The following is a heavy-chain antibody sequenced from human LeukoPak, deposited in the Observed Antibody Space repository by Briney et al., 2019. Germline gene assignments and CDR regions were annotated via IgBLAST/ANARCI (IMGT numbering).Heavy chain of an antibody. CDR3: ARGSFIFDY. CDR1: GGSISSYY. V-gene: IGHV4-59*01. CDR2: TYYSGST. Sequence: SETLSLTCTVSGGSISSYYWSWIRQPPGKGLEWIGYTYYSGSTNYNPSLKSRVTISVDTSKNQFSLKLSSVTAADTAVYYCARGSFIFDYWGQGTLVTVSS. J-gene: IGHJ4*02.